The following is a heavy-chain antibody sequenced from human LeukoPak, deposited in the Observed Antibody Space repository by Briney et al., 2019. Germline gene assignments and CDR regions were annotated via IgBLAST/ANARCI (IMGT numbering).Heavy chain of an antibody. Sequence: ASVKVSCKVSGYTLTELSMHWVRQAPGKGLEWMGGFDPEDGETIYAQKFQGRVTMTEDTSTDTAYMELSSLRSEDTAVYYCATDLRYFDWYRFDPWGQGTLVTVSS. CDR2: FDPEDGET. CDR1: GYTLTELS. V-gene: IGHV1-24*01. CDR3: ATDLRYFDWYRFDP. D-gene: IGHD3-9*01. J-gene: IGHJ5*02.